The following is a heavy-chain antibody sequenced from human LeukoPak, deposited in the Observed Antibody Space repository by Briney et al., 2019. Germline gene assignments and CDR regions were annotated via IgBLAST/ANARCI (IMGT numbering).Heavy chain of an antibody. CDR3: AGQYCSGGSCHPSD. D-gene: IGHD2-15*01. V-gene: IGHV5-51*01. CDR2: IYPGDSDT. CDR1: GYTFTSYW. J-gene: IGHJ4*02. Sequence: GGSLKISCQGSGYTFTSYWIGWARQLPGKGLEWMGIIYPGDSDTRYSPSFQGQVTISADKSISTAYLQWTSLKASDTAMYYCAGQYCSGGSCHPSDWGQGTLVTVSS.